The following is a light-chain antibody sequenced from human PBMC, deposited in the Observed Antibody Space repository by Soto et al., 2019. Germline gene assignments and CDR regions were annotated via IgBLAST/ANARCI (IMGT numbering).Light chain of an antibody. J-gene: IGKJ1*01. CDR3: QQYGSSPWR. CDR1: QSVGTF. Sequence: EIVMTNSPDTLYVSPGEGATLSCRASQSVGTFFAWYQQKPGQAPRLLIYDASNRATGIPARFSGSGSGTDFTLTISRLEPEDFAVYYCQQYGSSPWRFGQGSKGDIK. CDR2: DAS. V-gene: IGKV3-20*01.